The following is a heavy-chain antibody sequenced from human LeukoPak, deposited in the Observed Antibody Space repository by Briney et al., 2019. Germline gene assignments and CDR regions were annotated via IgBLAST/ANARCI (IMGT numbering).Heavy chain of an antibody. J-gene: IGHJ4*02. V-gene: IGHV3-11*04. D-gene: IGHD6-6*01. CDR3: ARKYSSASGSVFDY. CDR1: GFTFNDYY. Sequence: GGSLTLFCAACGFTFNDYYMRWLRQARGKALEWVSYISSSGSTIYYADSVNGRLTISRDKAKNSLYLQMNSLRAEDTAVYYCARKYSSASGSVFDYWGQGILVTVSS. CDR2: ISSSGSTI.